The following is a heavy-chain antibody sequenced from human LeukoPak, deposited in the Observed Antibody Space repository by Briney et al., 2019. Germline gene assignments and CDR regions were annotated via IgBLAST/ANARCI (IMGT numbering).Heavy chain of an antibody. J-gene: IGHJ4*02. D-gene: IGHD6-19*01. CDR2: INSDGSST. CDR1: GFTFSSYW. V-gene: IGHV3-74*01. Sequence: GGSLRLSCAASGFTFSSYWMHWVRQAPGKGLVWVSRINSDGSSTSYADSVKGRFTISRDNAKNTLYLQMNSLRAEDTAVYYCARVSIAVAVRFDYWGQGTLVTVSS. CDR3: ARVSIAVAVRFDY.